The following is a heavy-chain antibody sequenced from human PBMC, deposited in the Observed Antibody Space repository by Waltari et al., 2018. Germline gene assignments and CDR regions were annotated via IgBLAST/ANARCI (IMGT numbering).Heavy chain of an antibody. Sequence: EVQLVQSGAEVKKPGESLKISCKGSGYSFTSYWIGWVRQMPGKGLEWMGIIYPGDSDTRYSPAFQVQVTSSAYKSISTAYLQWSSLKASDTAMYYCARDSTELDNDAFDIWGQGTMVTVSS. J-gene: IGHJ3*02. V-gene: IGHV5-51*03. CDR3: ARDSTELDNDAFDI. CDR1: GYSFTSYW. CDR2: IYPGDSDT. D-gene: IGHD6-13*01.